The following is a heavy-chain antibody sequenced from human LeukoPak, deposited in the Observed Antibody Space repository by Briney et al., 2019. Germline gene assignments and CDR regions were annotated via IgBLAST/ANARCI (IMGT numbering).Heavy chain of an antibody. CDR3: ARAYDSSGYWPEYFHH. D-gene: IGHD3-22*01. V-gene: IGHV3-53*04. CDR1: GFAVSNNY. J-gene: IGHJ1*01. CDR2: IYGGGST. Sequence: GGSLGLSCAASGFAVSNNYMSWVRQAPGKGLEWVSIIYGGGSTYYADSVNGRFTISRHNSKNTLFLQMNSLRTEDTAVYYCARAYDSSGYWPEYFHHWGQGTLVTVSS.